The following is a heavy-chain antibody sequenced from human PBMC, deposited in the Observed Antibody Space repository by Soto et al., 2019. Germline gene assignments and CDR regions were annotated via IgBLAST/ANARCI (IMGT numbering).Heavy chain of an antibody. CDR1: GGTFSSYA. J-gene: IGHJ6*02. D-gene: IGHD2-8*01. V-gene: IGHV1-69*01. Sequence: QVQLVQSGAEVKKPGSSVKVSCKASGGTFSSYAISWVRQAPGQGLEWLGGIIPICGTANYAQKFQGRVTITADESTSTAYMELSSLRSEDTAVYYCARDQYCTIGVCGGYYYGMDVWGQGTTVTVSS. CDR2: IIPICGTA. CDR3: ARDQYCTIGVCGGYYYGMDV.